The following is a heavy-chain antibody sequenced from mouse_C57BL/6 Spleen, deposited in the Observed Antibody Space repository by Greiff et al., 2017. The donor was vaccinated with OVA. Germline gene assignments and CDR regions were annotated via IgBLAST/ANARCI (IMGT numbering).Heavy chain of an antibody. CDR3: ARDGGDWSFDY. D-gene: IGHD3-3*01. CDR1: GFTFSDYY. J-gene: IGHJ2*01. Sequence: EVQLVESEGGLVQPGSSMKLSCTASGFTFSDYYMAWVRQVPEKGLEWVANINYDGSSTYYLDSLKSRFIISRDNAKNILYLQMSSLKSEDTATYYCARDGGDWSFDYWGQGTTLTVSS. V-gene: IGHV5-16*01. CDR2: INYDGSST.